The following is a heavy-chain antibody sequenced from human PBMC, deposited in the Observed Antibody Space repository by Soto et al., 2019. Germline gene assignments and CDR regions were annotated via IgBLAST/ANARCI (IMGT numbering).Heavy chain of an antibody. CDR3: ARRPHHHGMDV. CDR1: GGSFSGYY. CDR2: INNSGSN. Sequence: SETLSLTCAVYGGSFSGYYWSWICQPPGPGLEWIGEINNSGSNNYNPYLKSRVTISLDTSKNQFSLKLSSVTAADLAVYYCARRPHHHGMDVWGQGTTVTVSS. V-gene: IGHV4-34*01. J-gene: IGHJ6*02.